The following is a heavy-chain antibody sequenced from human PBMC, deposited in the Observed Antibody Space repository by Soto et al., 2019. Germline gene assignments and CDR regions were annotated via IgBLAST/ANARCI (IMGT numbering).Heavy chain of an antibody. V-gene: IGHV1-3*01. CDR1: GYTFTSYA. J-gene: IGHJ6*02. D-gene: IGHD2-21*02. CDR2: INAGNGNT. CDR3: ASEYCGGDCYSAARYGMDV. Sequence: QVQLVQSGAEVKKPGASVKVSCKASGYTFTSYAMHWVRQAPGHRLEWMGWINAGNGNTKYSQKFQGRVTITRDTSASTAYMELSSLRSEDTAVYYCASEYCGGDCYSAARYGMDVWGQGTTVNVSS.